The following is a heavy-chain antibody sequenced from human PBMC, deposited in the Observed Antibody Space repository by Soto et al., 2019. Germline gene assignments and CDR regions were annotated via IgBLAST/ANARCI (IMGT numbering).Heavy chain of an antibody. CDR1: GGSISSGGYS. J-gene: IGHJ4*02. CDR3: ARELTDYGDYEVDY. V-gene: IGHV4-30-2*03. CDR2: IYHSGST. D-gene: IGHD4-17*01. Sequence: SETLSLTCAVSGGSISSGGYSWSWIRQPPGKGLEWIGYIYHSGSTYYNPSLKSRVTISVDTSKNQFSLKLSSVTAADTAVYYCARELTDYGDYEVDYWGQGTLVTVSS.